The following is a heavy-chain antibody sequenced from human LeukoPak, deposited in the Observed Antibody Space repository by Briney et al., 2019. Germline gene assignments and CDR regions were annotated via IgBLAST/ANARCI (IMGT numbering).Heavy chain of an antibody. D-gene: IGHD4-17*01. CDR2: IYYSGST. Sequence: PSETLSLTCTVSGGSTSSSSYYWGWIRQPPGKGLEWIGSIYYSGSTYYNPSLKSRVTISVDTSKNQFSLKLSSVTAADTAVYYCARLGRDGTTVTTFDYWGQGTLVTVSS. CDR1: GGSTSSSSYY. J-gene: IGHJ4*02. V-gene: IGHV4-39*01. CDR3: ARLGRDGTTVTTFDY.